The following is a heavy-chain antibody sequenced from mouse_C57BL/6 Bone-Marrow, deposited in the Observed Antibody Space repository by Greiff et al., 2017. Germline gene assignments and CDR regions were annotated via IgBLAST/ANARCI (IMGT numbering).Heavy chain of an antibody. J-gene: IGHJ2*01. CDR1: GYTFTSYW. CDR2: IDPSDSET. Sequence: QVQLQQPGAELVRPGSSVKLSCKASGYTFTSYWMHWVKQRPIQGLEWIGNIDPSDSETHYNQKFKDKATVTVDKSSSTAYMQLSSLTSDDSAVYYCARKRRPYYFDYWGQGTTLTVSS. CDR3: ARKRRPYYFDY. V-gene: IGHV1-52*01.